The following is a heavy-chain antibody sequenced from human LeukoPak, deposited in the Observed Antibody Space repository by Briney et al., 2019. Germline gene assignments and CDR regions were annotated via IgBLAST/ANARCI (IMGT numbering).Heavy chain of an antibody. CDR3: AKWGDYDVLTGYYDSDY. CDR2: ISGRDDST. V-gene: IGHV3-23*01. Sequence: GGSLRLSCAASGFTFKNYAMTWVRQAPGKGLQWVSAISGRDDSTYYADSVKGRFTISRDISKNTLFLQMNNLRADDTAVYYCAKWGDYDVLTGYYDSDYWGQGTLVTVSS. CDR1: GFTFKNYA. J-gene: IGHJ4*02. D-gene: IGHD3-9*01.